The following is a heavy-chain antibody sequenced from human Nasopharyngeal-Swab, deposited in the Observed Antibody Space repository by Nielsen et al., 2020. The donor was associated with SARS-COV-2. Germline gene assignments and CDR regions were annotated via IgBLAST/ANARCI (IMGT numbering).Heavy chain of an antibody. CDR3: ARWDGVCYTH. D-gene: IGHD2-8*01. Sequence: GESLKISCAASGFTFSDYYTSWVRQAPGKGLEWVSMIYNEDSGGSIHYADSVKGRFTISRHNSKNTLYLQMNSLRLEDTAVYYCARWDGVCYTHWGQGTLVTVSS. J-gene: IGHJ4*02. CDR2: IYNEDSGGSI. CDR1: GFTFSDYY. V-gene: IGHV3-53*04.